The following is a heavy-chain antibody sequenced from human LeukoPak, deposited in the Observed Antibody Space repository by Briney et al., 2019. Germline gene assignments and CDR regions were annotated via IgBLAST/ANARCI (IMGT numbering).Heavy chain of an antibody. CDR3: TRDLCSSTSCYAPFDY. CDR1: GFTFGDYG. CDR2: IRSKAYGGTT. D-gene: IGHD2-2*01. Sequence: GGSLRLSGTASGFTFGDYGMSWVRQAPGKGLEWVACIRSKAYGGTTEYAASVEGRFTISRDDSKSIAYLQMNSLKTEDTAVYYCTRDLCSSTSCYAPFDYWGQGTLVTVSS. J-gene: IGHJ4*02. V-gene: IGHV3-49*04.